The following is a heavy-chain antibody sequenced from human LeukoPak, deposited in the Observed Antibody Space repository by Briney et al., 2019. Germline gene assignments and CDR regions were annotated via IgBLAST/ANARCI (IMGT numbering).Heavy chain of an antibody. CDR1: GSTFTGYY. V-gene: IGHV1-2*02. D-gene: IGHD3-22*01. CDR2: INPNSGGT. CDR3: ARGGLGYYDSSGYSL. J-gene: IGHJ4*02. Sequence: GASVKVSCKASGSTFTGYYMHWVRQAPGQGREWMGWINPNSGGTNYAQKFQGRVTMTRDTSISTAYMELSRLRSDDTAVYYCARGGLGYYDSSGYSLWGQGTLVTVSS.